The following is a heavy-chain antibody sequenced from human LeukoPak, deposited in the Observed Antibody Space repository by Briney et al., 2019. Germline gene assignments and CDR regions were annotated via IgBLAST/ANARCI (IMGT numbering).Heavy chain of an antibody. CDR3: ARLEEFYGSGMFDY. J-gene: IGHJ4*02. Sequence: PSETLSLTCAVYGGSFSGYYWSWIRQPPGKGLEWIGSIYYSGSTYYNPSLKSRVTISVDTSKNQFSLKLSSVTAADTAVYYCARLEEFYGSGMFDYWGQGTLVTVSS. V-gene: IGHV4-34*01. D-gene: IGHD3-10*01. CDR1: GGSFSGYY. CDR2: IYYSGST.